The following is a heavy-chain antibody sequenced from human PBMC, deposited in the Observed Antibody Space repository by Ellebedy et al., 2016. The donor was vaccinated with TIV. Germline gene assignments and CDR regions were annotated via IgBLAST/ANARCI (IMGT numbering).Heavy chain of an antibody. CDR2: IKEDGSEK. Sequence: GGSLRLSCAASGFTFSRYWMSWVRQAPGKGLEWVANIKEDGSEKYYVDSVKGRFTISRDNAKHSLYLQMNRLRAEDTAVYYCARAPREQWLPFDYWGQGTLVTVSS. J-gene: IGHJ4*02. D-gene: IGHD6-19*01. CDR1: GFTFSRYW. CDR3: ARAPREQWLPFDY. V-gene: IGHV3-7*03.